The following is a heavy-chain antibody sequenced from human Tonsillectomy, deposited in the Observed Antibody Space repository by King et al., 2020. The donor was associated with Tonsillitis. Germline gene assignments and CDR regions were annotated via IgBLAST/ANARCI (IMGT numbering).Heavy chain of an antibody. CDR2: ISSNGGST. CDR1: GVTFSNYA. Sequence: VQLVESGGGLVQRGGSLRLTCSASGVTFSNYAMHWVRQAPGKGLESVSVISSNGGSTYYADSVRGRFTISRDNSKNTLYLQMSSLRAEDTAVYYCVKEYYYGSGSYFDYWGQGTLVTVSS. V-gene: IGHV3-64D*06. D-gene: IGHD3-10*01. CDR3: VKEYYYGSGSYFDY. J-gene: IGHJ4*02.